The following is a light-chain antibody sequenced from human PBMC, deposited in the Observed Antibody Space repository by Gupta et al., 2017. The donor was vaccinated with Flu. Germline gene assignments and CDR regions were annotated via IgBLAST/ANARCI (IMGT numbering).Light chain of an antibody. CDR2: EVT. CDR3: SSYTSSSTNV. J-gene: IGLJ1*01. CDR1: SSDIGGYNR. Sequence: QSALTQPPSVSGSPGQSVTISCTGTSSDIGGYNRVSWYHQPPGPAPKLMIYEVTHRPSGVPNRVSVSKSSNTASLTMSGLQAEDEAEYDYSSYTSSSTNVFGTGTRVTVL. V-gene: IGLV2-18*02.